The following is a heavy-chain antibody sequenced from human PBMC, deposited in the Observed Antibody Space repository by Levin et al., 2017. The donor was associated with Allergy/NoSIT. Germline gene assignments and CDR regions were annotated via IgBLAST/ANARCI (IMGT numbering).Heavy chain of an antibody. CDR1: GYRFNTYW. CDR3: ARQMFGSGKKIDY. D-gene: IGHD3-10*01. J-gene: IGHJ4*02. CDR2: IDPSDSYV. V-gene: IGHV5-10-1*01. Sequence: KVSCEASGYRFNTYWINWVRQMPGKGLEWMAKIDPSDSYVNYNPSFQGHVTISVDKSINTVYVQWSSLKTSDTAIYYCARQMFGSGKKIDYWGQGTLVTVS.